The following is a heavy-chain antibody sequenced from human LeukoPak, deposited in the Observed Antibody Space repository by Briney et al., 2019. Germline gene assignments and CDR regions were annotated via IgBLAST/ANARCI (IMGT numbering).Heavy chain of an antibody. V-gene: IGHV1-2*06. CDR2: INPNSGGT. CDR1: GYTFTGYY. Sequence: VASVKVSCKASGYTFTGYYMHWVRQAPGQGLEWMGRINPNSGGTNYAQKFQGRVTMTRDTSISTAYMELSRLRSDDTAVYYCARVHYYDSNGTYYLDYWGQGTLVTVSS. J-gene: IGHJ4*02. D-gene: IGHD3-22*01. CDR3: ARVHYYDSNGTYYLDY.